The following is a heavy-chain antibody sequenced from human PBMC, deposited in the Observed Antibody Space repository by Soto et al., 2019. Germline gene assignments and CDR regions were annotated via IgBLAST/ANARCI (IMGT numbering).Heavy chain of an antibody. CDR3: AKDTWYSSGWYVDY. CDR2: ISGSGGST. D-gene: IGHD6-19*01. J-gene: IGHJ4*02. CDR1: GFTFSSYA. Sequence: PGGSLRLSCAASGFTFSSYAMSWVRQAPGKGLEWVSAISGSGGSTYYADSVKGRFTISRDNSKNTLYLQMNSLRAEDTAVYYCAKDTWYSSGWYVDYWGQGTLVTVSS. V-gene: IGHV3-23*01.